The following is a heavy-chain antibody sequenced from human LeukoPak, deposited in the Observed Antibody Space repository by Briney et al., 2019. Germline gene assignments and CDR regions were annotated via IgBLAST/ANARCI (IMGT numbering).Heavy chain of an antibody. V-gene: IGHV3-74*03. CDR1: GFGFSGYW. CDR2: IDSDGTST. Sequence: GGSLRLSCAASGFGFSGYWMYWVRQAPGKGLVWVSRIDSDGTSTTYADSVKGRFTISRGNAKNTLYLQMNSLRAEDTAVYYCARGVITMVRGVIINLEYFDYWGQGTLVAVSS. D-gene: IGHD3-10*01. CDR3: ARGVITMVRGVIINLEYFDY. J-gene: IGHJ4*02.